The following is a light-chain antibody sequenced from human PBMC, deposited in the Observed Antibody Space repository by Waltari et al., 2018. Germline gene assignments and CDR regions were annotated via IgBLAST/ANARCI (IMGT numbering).Light chain of an antibody. CDR3: QHYVRLPAT. V-gene: IGKV3-20*01. J-gene: IGKJ1*01. Sequence: ELVLTQSPGTLSLSPGDRATRSCRASQSVGRSLAWYQQIPGQAPRLLIYGASSRATGIPDRFSGSGSGTDFSLTISRLEPEDFVVYFCQHYVRLPATFGQGTKVAI. CDR2: GAS. CDR1: QSVGRS.